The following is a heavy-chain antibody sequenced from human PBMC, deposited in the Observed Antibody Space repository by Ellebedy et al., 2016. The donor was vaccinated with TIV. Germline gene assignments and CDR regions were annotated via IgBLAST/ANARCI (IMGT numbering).Heavy chain of an antibody. Sequence: MPSETLSLTCAVSGGSISDIHWWSWVRQPPGKGLEWIAEIHQTGSTNYNPSLKSRVTISVDRSKNQFSLSLTSVTAADTAVYYCARNFDYWGQGLLVTVSS. V-gene: IGHV4-4*02. CDR3: ARNFDY. CDR1: GGSISDIHW. J-gene: IGHJ4*02. CDR2: IHQTGST.